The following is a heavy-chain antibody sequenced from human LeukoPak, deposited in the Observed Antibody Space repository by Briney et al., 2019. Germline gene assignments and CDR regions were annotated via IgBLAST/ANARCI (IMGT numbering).Heavy chain of an antibody. D-gene: IGHD3-16*01. V-gene: IGHV1-2*02. CDR2: INPNSGGT. CDR1: GYTFTGYY. CDR3: ARDTSHYDYVWGSYEFDY. J-gene: IGHJ4*02. Sequence: ASVKVSCKASGYTFTGYYMHWVRQAPGQGLEWMGWINPNSGGTNYAQMFQGRVTMTRDTSISTAYMELSRLRSDDTAVYYCARDTSHYDYVWGSYEFDYWGQGTLVTVSS.